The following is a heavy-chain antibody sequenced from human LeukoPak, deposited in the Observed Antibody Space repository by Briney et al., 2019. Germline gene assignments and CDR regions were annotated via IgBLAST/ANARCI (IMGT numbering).Heavy chain of an antibody. CDR1: GGSISSYY. Sequence: SETLSLTCTVSGGSISSYYWSWIRPPPGKGLGGIGYIYYSGSTNYNPSLKSRVTISVDTSKNQFSLKLSSVTAADTAVYYCARDILGGSSWTGVVRWGQGTLVTVSS. D-gene: IGHD6-13*01. CDR2: IYYSGST. CDR3: ARDILGGSSWTGVVR. J-gene: IGHJ4*02. V-gene: IGHV4-59*01.